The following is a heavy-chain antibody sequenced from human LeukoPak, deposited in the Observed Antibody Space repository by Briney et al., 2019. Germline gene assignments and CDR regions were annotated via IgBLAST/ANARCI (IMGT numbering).Heavy chain of an antibody. CDR2: IYHSGTT. J-gene: IGHJ3*01. V-gene: IGHV4-59*08. CDR1: GGSIGSYY. D-gene: IGHD4-17*01. Sequence: SETLSLTCTVSGGSIGSYYWIWIRQPPGKGLECIGYIYHSGTTNYNPSLKSRVTISADTSKNQFSLKLTSVTAADTAIYYCARQRDYADYLDAFDVWGQGTMVTVSS. CDR3: ARQRDYADYLDAFDV.